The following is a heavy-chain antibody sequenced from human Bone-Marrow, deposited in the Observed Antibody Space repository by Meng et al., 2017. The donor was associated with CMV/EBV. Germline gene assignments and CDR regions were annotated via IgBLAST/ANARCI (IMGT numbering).Heavy chain of an antibody. CDR1: GYDFTTYW. V-gene: IGHV5-51*01. Sequence: AGYDFTTYWIAWVRQMPGRGLEWMGIIYPSDSDTRYSPSFQGQVTISVDKSISTAYLQWTSLKTSDAAMYYCARPMGSGRTAWFEPWGQGTLVTVSS. CDR3: ARPMGSGRTAWFEP. CDR2: IYPSDSDT. D-gene: IGHD1-26*01. J-gene: IGHJ5*02.